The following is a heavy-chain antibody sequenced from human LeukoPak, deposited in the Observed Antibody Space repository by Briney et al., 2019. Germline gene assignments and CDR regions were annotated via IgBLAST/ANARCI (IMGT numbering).Heavy chain of an antibody. CDR3: ARAYVWGSYRPLFDY. CDR1: GYTFTGYY. CDR2: INPNSGGT. Sequence: ASVKVSCKASGYTFTGYYMHWVRQAPGQGLEWMGWINPNSGGTNYAQKFQGRVTMTRDTSISTAYMELSRLRSDDTPVYYCARAYVWGSYRPLFDYWGQGTLVTVSS. V-gene: IGHV1-2*02. J-gene: IGHJ4*02. D-gene: IGHD3-16*02.